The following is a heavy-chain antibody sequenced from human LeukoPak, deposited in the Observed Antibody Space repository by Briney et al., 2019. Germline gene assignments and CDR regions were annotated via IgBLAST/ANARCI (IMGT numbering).Heavy chain of an antibody. CDR3: ARVLGYYDYYGMDV. Sequence: GGSLRLSCAASGFTFSSYWMSWVRQAPGKGLEWVANIKQDGSEKYYVDSVKGRFTISRDNAKNSLYLQMNSLRAEDTAVYYCARVLGYYDYYGMDVWGQGTTVTVSS. D-gene: IGHD1-26*01. V-gene: IGHV3-7*01. CDR1: GFTFSSYW. J-gene: IGHJ6*02. CDR2: IKQDGSEK.